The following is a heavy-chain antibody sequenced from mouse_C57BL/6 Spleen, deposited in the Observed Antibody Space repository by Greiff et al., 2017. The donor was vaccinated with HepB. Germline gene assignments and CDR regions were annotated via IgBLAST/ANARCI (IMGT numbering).Heavy chain of an antibody. V-gene: IGHV1-82*01. D-gene: IGHD2-4*01. CDR1: GYAFSSSW. J-gene: IGHJ4*01. CDR2: IYPGDGDT. Sequence: VKLMESGPELVKPGASVKISCKASGYAFSSSWMNWVKQRPGKGLEWIGRIYPGDGDTNYNGKFKGKATLTADKSSSTAYMQLSSLTSEDSAVYFCARDGGLRYYAMDYWGQGTSVTVSS. CDR3: ARDGGLRYYAMDY.